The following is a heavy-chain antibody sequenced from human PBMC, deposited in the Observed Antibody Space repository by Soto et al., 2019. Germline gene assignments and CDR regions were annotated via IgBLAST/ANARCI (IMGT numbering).Heavy chain of an antibody. CDR3: ASAPAYSGNYCWFDP. Sequence: SETLSLTCTVSGGSISRSDFYWSWIRQPPGKGLEWIGYIYYSGSTYYNPSLKSRVTISVDTSKNQFSLKLSSVTAADTAVYYCASAPAYSGNYCWFDPWGQGTLVSVSS. CDR2: IYYSGST. V-gene: IGHV4-30-4*01. J-gene: IGHJ5*02. CDR1: GGSISRSDFY. D-gene: IGHD4-4*01.